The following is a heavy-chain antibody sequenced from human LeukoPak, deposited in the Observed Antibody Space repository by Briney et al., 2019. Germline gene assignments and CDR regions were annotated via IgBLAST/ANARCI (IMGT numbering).Heavy chain of an antibody. CDR2: ISGSGGST. CDR3: AKIGCSSTSCYTNEGSFDY. Sequence: GGSLRLSCAASGFTFSSYAMSWVRQAPGKGLEWVSAISGSGGSTYYADSVKGRFTISRDNSKNTLYLQMNSLRAEDTAVYYCAKIGCSSTSCYTNEGSFDYWGQGTLVTVSS. D-gene: IGHD2-2*01. J-gene: IGHJ4*02. V-gene: IGHV3-23*01. CDR1: GFTFSSYA.